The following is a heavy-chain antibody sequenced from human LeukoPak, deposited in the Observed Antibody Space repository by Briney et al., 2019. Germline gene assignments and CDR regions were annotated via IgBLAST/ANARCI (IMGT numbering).Heavy chain of an antibody. J-gene: IGHJ6*04. Sequence: PGGSLRLSXAASGFTVSSNYMSWVRQAPGKGLEWVSVIYSGGSTYYADSVKGRFTISRDNSKNTLYLQMNSLRAEDTAVYYCARAPLTYYDFWSGLDVWGKGTTVTVSS. CDR2: IYSGGST. V-gene: IGHV3-66*02. CDR1: GFTVSSNY. D-gene: IGHD3-3*01. CDR3: ARAPLTYYDFWSGLDV.